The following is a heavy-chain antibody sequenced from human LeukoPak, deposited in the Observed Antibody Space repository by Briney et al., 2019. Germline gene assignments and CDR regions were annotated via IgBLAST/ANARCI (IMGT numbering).Heavy chain of an antibody. CDR1: GASISDFY. CDR2: IYSSGNT. J-gene: IGHJ4*02. V-gene: IGHV4-4*07. D-gene: IGHD4-23*01. Sequence: SETPSLTCSVSGASISDFYWSWIRQPAGKGLEWIGRIYSSGNTNYNPSLKSRVTMSLDASKNQFSLKLSSVTAADTAVYFCARNSGDYWGQGTLVTVSS. CDR3: ARNSGDY.